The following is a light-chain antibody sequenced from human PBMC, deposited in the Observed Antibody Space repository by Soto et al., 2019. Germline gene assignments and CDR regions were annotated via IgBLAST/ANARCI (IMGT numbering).Light chain of an antibody. CDR3: QQSYSTPWP. CDR1: QSISRD. Sequence: DIQMTQSPSSLSASVGDRVTITCRASQSISRDLNWYQQKPGKAPKLLIYAASSLQSGVPSRLSGSESGTDFTLTISSLQPEDFATYYCQQSYSTPWPFGQGTNLEIK. CDR2: AAS. V-gene: IGKV1-39*01. J-gene: IGKJ1*01.